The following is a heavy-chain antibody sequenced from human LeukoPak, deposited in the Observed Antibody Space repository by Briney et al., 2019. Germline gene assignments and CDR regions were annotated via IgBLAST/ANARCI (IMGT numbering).Heavy chain of an antibody. CDR1: GGSISSSSYY. V-gene: IGHV4-39*01. CDR2: IYYSGST. CDR3: ARLLRPYSYDSSGYFTTSFDF. D-gene: IGHD3-22*01. J-gene: IGHJ3*01. Sequence: SEPLSLTCTVSGGSISSSSYYWGWIRQPPGKGLEWIATIYYSGSTYYNPSLKSRVTISVDTSKNQFSLKLSSVTAADTAVYYCARLLRPYSYDSSGYFTTSFDFWGQGTMVTVSS.